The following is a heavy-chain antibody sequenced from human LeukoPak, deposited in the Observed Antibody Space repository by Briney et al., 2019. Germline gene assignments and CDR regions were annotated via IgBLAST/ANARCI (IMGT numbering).Heavy chain of an antibody. V-gene: IGHV3-74*01. CDR1: GFTYTDYW. Sequence: GGSLRLSCVGSGFTYTDYWMHWFRQAPGKGPVWVSRINPDGTIMDYADSVKGRFSIPRDNAKNLLYLQMNGLRADDTAVYYCAKDLSWNTADRWGQGILVTVSS. CDR2: INPDGTIM. J-gene: IGHJ5*02. CDR3: AKDLSWNTADR. D-gene: IGHD5-18*01.